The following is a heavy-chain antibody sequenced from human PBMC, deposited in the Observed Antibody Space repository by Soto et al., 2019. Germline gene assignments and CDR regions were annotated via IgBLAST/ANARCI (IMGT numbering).Heavy chain of an antibody. D-gene: IGHD4-4*01. Sequence: PGGSLRLSCAASGFTFSSYAMSWVRQAPGKGLEWVSAISGSGGSTYYADSVKGRFTISRDNSKNTLYLQMNSLRAEDTAVYYCAKAPNPYSKYWYYFDYWGQGTLVTVSS. CDR2: ISGSGGST. CDR3: AKAPNPYSKYWYYFDY. V-gene: IGHV3-23*01. CDR1: GFTFSSYA. J-gene: IGHJ4*02.